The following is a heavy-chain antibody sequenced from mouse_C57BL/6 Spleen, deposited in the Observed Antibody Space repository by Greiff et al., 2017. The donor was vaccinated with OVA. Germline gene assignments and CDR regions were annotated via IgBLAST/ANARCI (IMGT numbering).Heavy chain of an antibody. CDR2: IYPSDSET. Sequence: VQLQQPGAELVRPGSSVKLSCKASGYTFTSYWMDWVKQRPGQGLEWIGNIYPSDSETHYNQKFKDKATLTVDKSSSTAYMQLSSLTSEDSAVYYCARGGIYYEDYFDYWGQGTTLTVSS. CDR1: GYTFTSYW. D-gene: IGHD2-4*01. J-gene: IGHJ2*01. V-gene: IGHV1-61*01. CDR3: ARGGIYYEDYFDY.